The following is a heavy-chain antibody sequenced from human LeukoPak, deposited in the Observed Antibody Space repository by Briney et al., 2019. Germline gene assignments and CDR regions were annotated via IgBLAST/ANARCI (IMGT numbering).Heavy chain of an antibody. V-gene: IGHV4-59*01. CDR1: GGSISSYH. Sequence: SETLSLTCTVSGGSISSYHWSWIRQPPGKGLEWIGYIYYSGSTNYNPSLKSRVTISVDTPKNQFSLKLSSVTAADTAVYYCARAVWFGEIFPFDPWGQGTLVTVSS. CDR2: IYYSGST. D-gene: IGHD3-10*01. J-gene: IGHJ5*02. CDR3: ARAVWFGEIFPFDP.